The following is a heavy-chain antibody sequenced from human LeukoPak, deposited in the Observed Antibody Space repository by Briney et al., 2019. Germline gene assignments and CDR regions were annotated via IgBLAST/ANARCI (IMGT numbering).Heavy chain of an antibody. V-gene: IGHV1-2*04. CDR1: GYTFTGYY. CDR3: ARSEPVVAARSWSDP. Sequence: GASVKVSCKASGYTFTGYYMHWVRQAPGQGLEWMGWINPNSGGTNYAQKFQGWVTMTRDTSISTAYMELGRLRSDDTAVYYCARSEPVVAARSWSDPWGQGTLVTVSS. J-gene: IGHJ5*02. CDR2: INPNSGGT. D-gene: IGHD2-15*01.